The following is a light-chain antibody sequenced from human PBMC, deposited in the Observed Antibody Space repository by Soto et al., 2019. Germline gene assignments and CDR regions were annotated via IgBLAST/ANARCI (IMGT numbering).Light chain of an antibody. CDR3: RQYGSSPSYT. V-gene: IGKV3-20*01. CDR2: GAS. Sequence: EIVLTQSPGTLSLSPGERATLSCRASQSVSSSSYLAWYQQKPGQAPRLLIYGASSRATGIPNRFSGSGSTTDFTLTISRLKPENFEVYYCRQYGSSPSYTFGQGTKLEIK. J-gene: IGKJ2*01. CDR1: QSVSSSSY.